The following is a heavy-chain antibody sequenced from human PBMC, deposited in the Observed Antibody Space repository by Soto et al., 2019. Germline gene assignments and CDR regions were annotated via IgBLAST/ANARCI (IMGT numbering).Heavy chain of an antibody. CDR3: ARQDGVAHLGYFDY. CDR1: GGSISSSSYY. V-gene: IGHV4-39*01. Sequence: QLQLQESGPGLVKPSETLSLTCTVSGGSISSSSYYWGWIRQPPGKGLEWIGSIYYSGSTNYNPSLKSRVTISVDTSKNQFSLKLSSVTAADTAVHYCARQDGVAHLGYFDYWGQGTLVTVSS. CDR2: IYYSGST. D-gene: IGHD3-3*01. J-gene: IGHJ4*02.